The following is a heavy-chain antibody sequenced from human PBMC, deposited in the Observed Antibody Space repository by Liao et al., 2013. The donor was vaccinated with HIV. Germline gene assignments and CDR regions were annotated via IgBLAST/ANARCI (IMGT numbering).Heavy chain of an antibody. Sequence: QVQLQESGPGLVKPSETLSLTCTVSGGSISSYYWSWIRQPAGKGLEWIGRIYTSGSTNYNPSLKSRVTMSVDTSKNQFSLKLSSVTAADTAVYYCARENGYNYGSYYYYYYMDVWGKGTTVTVSS. V-gene: IGHV4-4*07. CDR2: IYTSGST. J-gene: IGHJ6*03. CDR1: GGSISSYY. D-gene: IGHD5-18*01. CDR3: ARENGYNYGSYYYYYYMDV.